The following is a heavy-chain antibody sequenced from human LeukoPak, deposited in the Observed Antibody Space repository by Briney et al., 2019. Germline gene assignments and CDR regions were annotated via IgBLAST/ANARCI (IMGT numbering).Heavy chain of an antibody. CDR3: AEDGAGSWFGEAT. J-gene: IGHJ5*02. Sequence: GRSLRLSCAVSGFTFSSFGMQWVRQAPGKGLEWVALISYDGSNKHYADSVKGRFTISRDNSKNTLYLQMNGLRPEDTAVYYCAEDGAGSWFGEATWGQGTLVTVSS. D-gene: IGHD6-13*01. V-gene: IGHV3-30*18. CDR1: GFTFSSFG. CDR2: ISYDGSNK.